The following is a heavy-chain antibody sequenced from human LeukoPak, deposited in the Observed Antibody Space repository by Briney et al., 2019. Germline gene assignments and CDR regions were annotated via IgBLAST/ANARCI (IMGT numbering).Heavy chain of an antibody. V-gene: IGHV1-8*01. Sequence: ASVKVSCKASGYTFTNYDINWVRQATGQGLEWMGWMNPNTGNTGYAQKFQGRVTMTRNTSITTAYMELSGLRSDDTAVYYCARALRITDCGDFRYYFDYWGQGTLVTVSS. CDR1: GYTFTNYD. D-gene: IGHD4-17*01. CDR2: MNPNTGNT. CDR3: ARALRITDCGDFRYYFDY. J-gene: IGHJ4*02.